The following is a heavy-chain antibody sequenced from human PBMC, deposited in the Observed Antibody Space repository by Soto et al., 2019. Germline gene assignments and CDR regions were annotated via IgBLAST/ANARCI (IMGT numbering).Heavy chain of an antibody. D-gene: IGHD5-18*01. J-gene: IGHJ4*02. CDR2: INRDGSST. Sequence: GGSLRLSCAASGFTFSSYWMHWVRQAPGKGLVWVSRINRDGSSTSYADSVKGRFTISRDNAKNTLYLQMNSLRAEDTAVYYCARGQLWPRGLVDYWGQGTLVTVSS. CDR1: GFTFSSYW. V-gene: IGHV3-74*01. CDR3: ARGQLWPRGLVDY.